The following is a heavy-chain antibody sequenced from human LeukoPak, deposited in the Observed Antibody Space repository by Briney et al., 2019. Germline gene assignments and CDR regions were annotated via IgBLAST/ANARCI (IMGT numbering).Heavy chain of an antibody. Sequence: WASVKVSCKASGGTFSSYAISWVRQAPGQGLEWMGRIIPIFGTANYAQKFQGRVTITTDESTSTAYMELSSLRSEDTAVYYCARALGSSWSVTWFDPWGQGTVVTVSS. J-gene: IGHJ5*02. CDR3: ARALGSSWSVTWFDP. D-gene: IGHD6-13*01. CDR1: GGTFSSYA. CDR2: IIPIFGTA. V-gene: IGHV1-69*05.